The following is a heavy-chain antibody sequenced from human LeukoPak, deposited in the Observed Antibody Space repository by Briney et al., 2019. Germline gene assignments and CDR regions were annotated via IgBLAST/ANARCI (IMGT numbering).Heavy chain of an antibody. CDR3: ARGSSLGSGSHSFDY. CDR1: GYSFTNYW. V-gene: IGHV5-51*01. Sequence: KAGESLKISCKGSGYSFTNYWIGWVRQMPGKGLEWMGIIYPGDSDTRYSPSFQGQVTISAGKSISAAYLQWSSLKASDTAMYYCARGSSLGSGSHSFDYWGQGTLVTVSS. J-gene: IGHJ4*02. CDR2: IYPGDSDT. D-gene: IGHD3-10*01.